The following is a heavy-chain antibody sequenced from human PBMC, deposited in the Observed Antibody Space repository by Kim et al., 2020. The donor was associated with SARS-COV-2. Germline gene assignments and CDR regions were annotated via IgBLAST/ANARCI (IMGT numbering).Heavy chain of an antibody. J-gene: IGHJ6*02. D-gene: IGHD5-18*01. CDR3: ARAGRGSRYGYYYYYGFDV. CDR2: MNHGGST. CDR1: GGSFTGYY. Sequence: SETLSLTCAVDGGSFTGYYWSWIRQPPGKGLEWIGEMNHGGSTNYNPSLKSRVTISNDMSKNQFSLKVGSLTAADTAVYYCARAGRGSRYGYYYYYGFDVWGQGTTVTVSS. V-gene: IGHV4-34*01.